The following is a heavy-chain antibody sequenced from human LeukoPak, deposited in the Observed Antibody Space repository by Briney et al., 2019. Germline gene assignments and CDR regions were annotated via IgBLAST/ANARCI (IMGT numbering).Heavy chain of an antibody. Sequence: GGSLRLSCAASGFTFKNYAMFWVRQAPGKGLEWVAFISYDGTVQYYADSVKGRFTISRDNAKNSLYLQMNSLRAEDTAVYYCASIKGYSSSWYSFDYWGQGTLVTVSS. CDR1: GFTFKNYA. CDR2: ISYDGTVQ. J-gene: IGHJ4*02. CDR3: ASIKGYSSSWYSFDY. D-gene: IGHD6-13*01. V-gene: IGHV3-30-3*01.